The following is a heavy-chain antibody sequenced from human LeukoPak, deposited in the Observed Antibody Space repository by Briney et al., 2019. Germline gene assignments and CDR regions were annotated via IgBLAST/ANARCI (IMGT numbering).Heavy chain of an antibody. V-gene: IGHV4-59*01. Sequence: SETLSLTCTVSGGSISSYYSGWVRQPPGKGLEWIGYIYYSGSTNYNPSLKSRVTISVDTSKNQFSLKLRSVTAADTAVYYCATPTYYYDSSGYAFDIWGQGTMVTVSS. CDR3: ATPTYYYDSSGYAFDI. CDR2: IYYSGST. J-gene: IGHJ3*02. D-gene: IGHD3-22*01. CDR1: GGSISSYY.